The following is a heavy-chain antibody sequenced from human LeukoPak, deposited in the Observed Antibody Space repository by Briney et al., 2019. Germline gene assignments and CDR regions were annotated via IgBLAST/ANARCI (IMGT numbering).Heavy chain of an antibody. CDR1: GYSFTSYW. CDR3: AKLLSSGSYPSHWFDP. Sequence: GESLKISCKGSGYSFTSYWIGWVRQMPGKGLEWMGIIFPGDSDARYSPSFQGQVTISADKSISTAYLQWSSLKASDTAMYYCAKLLSSGSYPSHWFDPWGQGTLVTVSS. J-gene: IGHJ5*02. D-gene: IGHD3-22*01. CDR2: IFPGDSDA. V-gene: IGHV5-51*01.